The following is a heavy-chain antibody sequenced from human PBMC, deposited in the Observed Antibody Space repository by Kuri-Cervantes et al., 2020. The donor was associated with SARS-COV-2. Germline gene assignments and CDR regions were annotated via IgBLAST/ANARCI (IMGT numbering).Heavy chain of an antibody. CDR2: ISYDGSNK. Sequence: GESLKISCAASGFTFSSYAMHWVRQAPGKGLEWVAVISYDGSNKYYADSVKGRFTISRDNSKNTLYLQMNSLRAEDTAVYYCARDDYDYVWGSYQFDYWGQGTLVTVSS. CDR3: ARDDYDYVWGSYQFDY. D-gene: IGHD3-16*02. CDR1: GFTFSSYA. V-gene: IGHV3-30-3*01. J-gene: IGHJ4*02.